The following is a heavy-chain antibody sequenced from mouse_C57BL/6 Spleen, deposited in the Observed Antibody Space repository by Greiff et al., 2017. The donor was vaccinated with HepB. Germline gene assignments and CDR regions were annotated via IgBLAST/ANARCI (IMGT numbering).Heavy chain of an antibody. D-gene: IGHD1-1*01. Sequence: DVKLVESGGGLVKPGGSLKLSCAASGFTFSDYGMHWVRQAPEKGLEWVAYISSGSSTIYYADTVKGRFTISRDNAKNTLFLQMTSLRSEDTAMYYCAGEGTLLLRSYAMDYWGQGTSVTVSS. CDR1: GFTFSDYG. V-gene: IGHV5-17*01. CDR3: AGEGTLLLRSYAMDY. CDR2: ISSGSSTI. J-gene: IGHJ4*01.